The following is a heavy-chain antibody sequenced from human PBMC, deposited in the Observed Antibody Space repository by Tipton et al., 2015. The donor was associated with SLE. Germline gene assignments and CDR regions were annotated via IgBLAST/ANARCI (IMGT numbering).Heavy chain of an antibody. CDR3: ARGIAVAGAFDI. Sequence: TLSLTCAVYGGSFSGYYWSWIRQPPGKGLEWIGSIYYSGSTYYNPSLKSRVTISVDTSKNQFSLKLSSVTAADTAVYYCARGIAVAGAFDIWGQGTMVTVSS. CDR1: GGSFSGYY. J-gene: IGHJ3*02. V-gene: IGHV4-34*01. D-gene: IGHD6-19*01. CDR2: IYYSGST.